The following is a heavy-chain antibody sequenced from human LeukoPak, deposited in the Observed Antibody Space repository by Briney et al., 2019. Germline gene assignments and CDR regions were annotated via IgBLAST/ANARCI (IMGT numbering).Heavy chain of an antibody. CDR1: GFTFSYYG. J-gene: IGHJ6*04. CDR2: ISSSGSTI. CDR3: AELGITMIGGV. D-gene: IGHD3-10*02. V-gene: IGHV3-48*03. Sequence: GGSLRLSCRGSGFTFSYYGMNWVRQAPGRGLGWVSYISSSGSTIYYADSVKGRFTISRDNAKNSLYLQMNSLRAEDTAVYYCAELGITMIGGVWGKGTTVTISS.